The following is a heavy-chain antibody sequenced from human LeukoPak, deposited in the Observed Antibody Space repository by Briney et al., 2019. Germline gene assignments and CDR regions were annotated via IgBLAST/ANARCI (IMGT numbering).Heavy chain of an antibody. CDR2: ISAYNGNT. CDR1: VYTFTNYG. CDR3: ARDDVATVILVGFDY. V-gene: IGHV1-18*01. D-gene: IGHD5-12*01. Sequence: ASVKVSCKASVYTFTNYGISWVRQAPGQGLEWMGWISAYNGNTNYVQKLQGRVTLTTDTSTSTAYMELRSLRSDDTAVYYRARDDVATVILVGFDYWGQGTLVTVSA. J-gene: IGHJ4*02.